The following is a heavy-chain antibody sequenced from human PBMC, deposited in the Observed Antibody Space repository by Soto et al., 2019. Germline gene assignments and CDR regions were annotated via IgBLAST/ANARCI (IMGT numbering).Heavy chain of an antibody. J-gene: IGHJ4*02. V-gene: IGHV1-18*01. CDR3: ASFGLSDSSGWYGFDY. Sequence: QVPLVQSGAEVKKPGASVKVSCKASGYTFTSYGISWVRQAPGQGLEWMGWISAYNGNTNYAQKLQGRVTMTTDTSTSTAYMELRSLRSDDTAVYYCASFGLSDSSGWYGFDYWGQGTLVTVSS. CDR1: GYTFTSYG. CDR2: ISAYNGNT. D-gene: IGHD6-19*01.